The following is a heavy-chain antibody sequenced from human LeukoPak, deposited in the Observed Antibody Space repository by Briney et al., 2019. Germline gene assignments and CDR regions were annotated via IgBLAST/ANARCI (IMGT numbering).Heavy chain of an antibody. CDR3: AKGYGDYGL. Sequence: GSSLRLSCAASGFTFSNYAVHWVRQAPGKGLEWVALISDDGDNKYYTNSVKGRFTISRDNSKNTLYLQMNSLRAEDTAVYYCAKGYGDYGLWGQGTLVTVSS. CDR2: ISDDGDNK. CDR1: GFTFSNYA. J-gene: IGHJ4*02. V-gene: IGHV3-30-3*01. D-gene: IGHD4-17*01.